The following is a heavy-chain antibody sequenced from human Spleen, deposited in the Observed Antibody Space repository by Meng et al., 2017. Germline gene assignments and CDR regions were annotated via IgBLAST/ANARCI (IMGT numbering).Heavy chain of an antibody. J-gene: IGHJ4*02. CDR1: GFNFSNYS. Sequence: EVQLVESGGGLVTPGGSLRLSCAASGFNFSNYSMNWDRQAPGKGLEWVSSISSDSRYIFYADSVKGRFTISRDNAKNSLYLQMNSLGPEDTAVFYCARFETVGVATGDFWGQGTLVTVSS. CDR2: ISSDSRYI. V-gene: IGHV3-21*01. D-gene: IGHD2-15*01. CDR3: ARFETVGVATGDF.